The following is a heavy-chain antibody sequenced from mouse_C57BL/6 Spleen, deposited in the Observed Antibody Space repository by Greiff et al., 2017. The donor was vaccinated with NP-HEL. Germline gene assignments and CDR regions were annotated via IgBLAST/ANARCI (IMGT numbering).Heavy chain of an antibody. J-gene: IGHJ2*01. CDR3: ARWGLYSNYDFDY. Sequence: VQLQQSGPELVKPGASVKMSCKASGYTFTDYNMHWVKQSHGKSLEWIGYINPNNGGTSYNQKFKGKATLTVNKSSSTAYMELRSLTSEDSAVYYCARWGLYSNYDFDYWGQGTTLTVSS. CDR1: GYTFTDYN. CDR2: INPNNGGT. D-gene: IGHD2-5*01. V-gene: IGHV1-22*01.